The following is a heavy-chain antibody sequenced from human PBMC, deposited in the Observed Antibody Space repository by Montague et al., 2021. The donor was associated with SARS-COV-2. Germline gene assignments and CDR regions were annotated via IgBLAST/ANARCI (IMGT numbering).Heavy chain of an antibody. CDR2: IYYSGST. D-gene: IGHD2-8*01. CDR3: ARGNYCPNAFDL. J-gene: IGHJ3*01. V-gene: IGHV4-59*01. Sequence: SETLSLTCTVSGGSISSYYWSWIRQPPGKGLEWIGYIYYSGSTNYNPSLKSRVTITLDTSKNQFSLKLNSVTAADTAVYYCARGNYCPNAFDLWGQGTMVTVSS. CDR1: GGSISSYY.